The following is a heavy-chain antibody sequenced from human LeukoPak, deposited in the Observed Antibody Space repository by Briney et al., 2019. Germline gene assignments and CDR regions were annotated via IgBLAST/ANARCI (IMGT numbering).Heavy chain of an antibody. Sequence: SETLSLTCSVSGGSIGSGSYYWSWIRQTPGKGLEWIGNIYYSGSTYYNPSLKSRVTITVDTSKNQFSLKLSSVTAADTAVYYCARSRPDIVVVPAAMGYYYYYMDVWGKGTTVTVSS. CDR2: IYYSGST. V-gene: IGHV4-30-4*08. CDR3: ARSRPDIVVVPAAMGYYYYYMDV. J-gene: IGHJ6*03. CDR1: GGSIGSGSYY. D-gene: IGHD2-2*01.